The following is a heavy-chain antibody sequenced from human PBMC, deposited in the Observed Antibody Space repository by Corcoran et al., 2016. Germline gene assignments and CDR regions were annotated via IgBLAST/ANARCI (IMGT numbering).Heavy chain of an antibody. V-gene: IGHV4-59*01. CDR1: GGSISSYY. CDR2: IYYSGST. J-gene: IGHJ4*02. Sequence: QVQLQESGPGLVKPSETLSLTCTVSGGSISSYYWSWIRQPPGKGLEWIGYIYYSGSTNYNPSLKSRVTISVDTSKNQFSLKLSSVTAADTAVYYCARLTWDYGVDYWGQGTLVTVSS. D-gene: IGHD4-17*01. CDR3: ARLTWDYGVDY.